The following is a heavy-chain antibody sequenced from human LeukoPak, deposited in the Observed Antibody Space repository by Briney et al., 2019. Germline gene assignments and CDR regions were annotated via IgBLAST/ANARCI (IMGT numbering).Heavy chain of an antibody. CDR3: ARVSGGWYPNYYYYYGMDV. CDR2: IYYSGST. CDR1: GGSISSYY. D-gene: IGHD6-19*01. J-gene: IGHJ6*04. V-gene: IGHV4-59*01. Sequence: PSETLSLTCTVSGGSISSYYWSWIRQPPGKGLEWIGYIYYSGSTNYNPSLKSRVTISVDTSKNQFSLKLSSVTAADTAVYYCARVSGGWYPNYYYYYGMDVWGKGTTVTVSS.